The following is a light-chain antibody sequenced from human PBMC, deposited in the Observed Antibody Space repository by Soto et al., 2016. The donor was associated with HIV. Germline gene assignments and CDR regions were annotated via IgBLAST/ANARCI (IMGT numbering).Light chain of an antibody. CDR1: TLPKQY. CDR3: QSADSSGTYVL. V-gene: IGLV3-25*03. Sequence: SYELTQPPSVSVSPGQTASITCSGDTLPKQYAYWYQQKPGQAPVLVIYKDSERPSGIPERFSGSSSGTTVTLTINGVQAEDEADYYCQSADSSGTYVLFGGGTKLTVL. J-gene: IGLJ2*01. CDR2: KDS.